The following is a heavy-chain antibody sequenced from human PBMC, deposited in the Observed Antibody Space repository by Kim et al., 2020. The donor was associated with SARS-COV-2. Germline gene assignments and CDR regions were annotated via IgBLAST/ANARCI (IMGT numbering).Heavy chain of an antibody. Sequence: SETLSLTCTVSGGSISSGGYYWSWIRQHPGKGREWIGYIYYSGSTYYNPSLKSRVTISVDTSKNQFSLKLSSVTAADTAVYYCARKHYDILTGYYIGPWGQGTLVTVSS. CDR3: ARKHYDILTGYYIGP. V-gene: IGHV4-31*03. CDR2: IYYSGST. D-gene: IGHD3-9*01. CDR1: GGSISSGGYY. J-gene: IGHJ5*02.